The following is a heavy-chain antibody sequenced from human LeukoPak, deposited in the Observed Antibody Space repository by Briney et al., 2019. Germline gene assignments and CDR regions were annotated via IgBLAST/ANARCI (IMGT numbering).Heavy chain of an antibody. Sequence: GGSLRLSCAASGFTFSSYGMHWVRQAPGKGLEWVAFIRYDGSNKYYADSVKGRFTISRDNSKNTLYLQMNSLRAEDTAVYYCAKDRLASGYCSSTSCRGSIDYWGQGTLVTVSS. CDR2: IRYDGSNK. J-gene: IGHJ4*02. V-gene: IGHV3-30*02. CDR3: AKDRLASGYCSSTSCRGSIDY. D-gene: IGHD2-2*01. CDR1: GFTFSSYG.